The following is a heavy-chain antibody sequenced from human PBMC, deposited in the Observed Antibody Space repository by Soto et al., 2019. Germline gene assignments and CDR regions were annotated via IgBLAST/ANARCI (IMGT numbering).Heavy chain of an antibody. V-gene: IGHV1-18*01. Sequence: QAQLVQSAAEVKKPGASVKVSCKASGYTFIRYGITWVRQAPGQGLEWMGWISPYNDYTNYAQKLQGRVRMTTDTSTRTVYMELRSLRSDDTAVYYCARGGYSDNAWGKLSYYGLDVWGQGTTVTVSS. CDR3: ARGGYSDNAWGKLSYYGLDV. CDR2: ISPYNDYT. D-gene: IGHD3-16*01. CDR1: GYTFIRYG. J-gene: IGHJ6*02.